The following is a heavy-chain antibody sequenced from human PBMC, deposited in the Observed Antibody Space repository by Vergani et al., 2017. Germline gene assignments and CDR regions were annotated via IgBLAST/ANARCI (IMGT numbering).Heavy chain of an antibody. CDR1: GGSFSGYY. CDR2: INHSGST. J-gene: IGHJ4*02. CDR3: ARETHGSGGYYDRGVGRADY. V-gene: IGHV4-34*01. D-gene: IGHD3-10*01. Sequence: QVQLQQWGAGLLKPSETLSLTCAVYGGSFSGYYWSWIRQPPGKGLEWIGEINHSGSTNYNPSLKSRVTISVDTSKNQFSLKLSSVTAADTAVYYCARETHGSGGYYDRGVGRADYWGQGTLVTVSS.